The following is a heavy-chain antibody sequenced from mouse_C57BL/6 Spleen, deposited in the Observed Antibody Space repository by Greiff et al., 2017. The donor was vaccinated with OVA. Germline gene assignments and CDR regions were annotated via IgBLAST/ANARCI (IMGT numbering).Heavy chain of an antibody. CDR1: GYAFSSSW. D-gene: IGHD1-1*01. V-gene: IGHV1-82*01. Sequence: QVQLKESGPELVKPGASVKISCKASGYAFSSSWMNWVKQRPGKGLEWIGRIYPGDGDTNYNGKFKGKATLTADKSSSTAYMQLSSLTSEDSAVYFCARQNYGSSYVDWYFDVWGTGTTVTVSS. CDR3: ARQNYGSSYVDWYFDV. CDR2: IYPGDGDT. J-gene: IGHJ1*03.